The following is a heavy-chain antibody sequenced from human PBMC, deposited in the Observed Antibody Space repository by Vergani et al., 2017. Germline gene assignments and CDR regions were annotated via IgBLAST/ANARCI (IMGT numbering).Heavy chain of an antibody. CDR2: IKQDGSEK. CDR1: GFTFSSYW. Sequence: EVQLVESGGGLVQPGGSLRLSCAASGFTFSSYWMSWVRQAPGKGLEWVANIKQDGSEKYYVDSVKGRFTISRDNAKNSRYLQMNSLRAEDTAVYYCARERSSSWYDLEHLSDDYWGQGTLVTVSS. V-gene: IGHV3-7*03. D-gene: IGHD6-13*01. J-gene: IGHJ4*02. CDR3: ARERSSSWYDLEHLSDDY.